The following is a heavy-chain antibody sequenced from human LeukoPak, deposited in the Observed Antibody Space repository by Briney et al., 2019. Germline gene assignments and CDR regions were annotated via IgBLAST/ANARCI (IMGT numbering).Heavy chain of an antibody. J-gene: IGHJ4*02. Sequence: PSETLSLTCAVYGGSFSGYYWSWIRHPPGKGLEWIGEINHSGSTNYNPSFKSRVTISVDTSKNQFSLKLSSVTAADTAVYYCARQRKIAAAGTRFDYWGQGTLVTVSS. CDR3: ARQRKIAAAGTRFDY. CDR2: INHSGST. D-gene: IGHD6-13*01. V-gene: IGHV4-34*01. CDR1: GGSFSGYY.